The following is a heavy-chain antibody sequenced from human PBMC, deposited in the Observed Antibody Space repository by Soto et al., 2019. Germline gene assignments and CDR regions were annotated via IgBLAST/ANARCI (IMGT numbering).Heavy chain of an antibody. J-gene: IGHJ4*02. CDR3: ARRRSYYYDSSGYYYFDY. D-gene: IGHD3-22*01. CDR2: IYYSGTT. CDR1: GGSISSSSYY. Sequence: SETLSLTCTVSGGSISSSSYYWGWIRQPPGKGLEWIGSIYYSGTTYYNPSLKSRVTISVDTSKNQFSLKPSSVTAADTAVYYCARRRSYYYDSSGYYYFDYWGQGTLVTVSS. V-gene: IGHV4-39*01.